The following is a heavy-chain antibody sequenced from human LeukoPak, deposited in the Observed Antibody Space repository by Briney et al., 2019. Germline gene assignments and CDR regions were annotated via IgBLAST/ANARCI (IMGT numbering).Heavy chain of an antibody. D-gene: IGHD1-26*01. J-gene: IGHJ4*02. V-gene: IGHV6-1*01. Sequence: SQTLSLTCAISGDSVSSNSASWNWIRQSPSRGLEWLGRTYYRSKWYYDYAVAVKSRISINPDTSKNQFSLQLSSVTPEDTAVYYCARDPVGGSTIFDYWGQGTLVTVSS. CDR3: ARDPVGGSTIFDY. CDR1: GDSVSSNSAS. CDR2: TYYRSKWYY.